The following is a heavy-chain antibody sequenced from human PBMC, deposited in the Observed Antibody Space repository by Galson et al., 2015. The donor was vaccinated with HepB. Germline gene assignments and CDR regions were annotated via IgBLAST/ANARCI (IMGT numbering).Heavy chain of an antibody. CDR3: ARDGNSGYENYHYYGMDV. CDR2: TPYDGNSK. Sequence: SLRLSCAASGFTFSSFAMHWVRQAPGKGLEWVAVTPYDGNSKYYADSVKGRFTISRDNSKNTLYLEMNSLRAEDTAFYYCARDGNSGYENYHYYGMDVWGQGTTVTVSS. J-gene: IGHJ6*02. D-gene: IGHD5-12*01. CDR1: GFTFSSFA. V-gene: IGHV3-30-3*01.